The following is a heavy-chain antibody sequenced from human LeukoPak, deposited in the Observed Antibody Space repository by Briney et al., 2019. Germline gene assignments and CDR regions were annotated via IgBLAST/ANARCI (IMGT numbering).Heavy chain of an antibody. CDR1: GFIFSDYY. Sequence: GGSLRLSCAASGFIFSDYYMSWIRQAPGKGLEWVSYISSSNSYTNYADSVKGRFTISRDNANNTLHLQMNSLRAEDTAVYYCARVDLSYQSSGRTNNNFDLWGQGTLVTVSS. D-gene: IGHD3-10*01. CDR3: ARVDLSYQSSGRTNNNFDL. J-gene: IGHJ4*02. V-gene: IGHV3-11*06. CDR2: ISSSNSYT.